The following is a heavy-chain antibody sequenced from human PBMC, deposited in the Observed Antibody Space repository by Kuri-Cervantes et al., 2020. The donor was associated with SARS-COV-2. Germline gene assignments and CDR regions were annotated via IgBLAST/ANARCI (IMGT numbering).Heavy chain of an antibody. J-gene: IGHJ4*01. V-gene: IGHV3-30*18. CDR2: ISYDGSNK. Sequence: GESLKISCAASGFTFSSYGMHWVRQAAGKGLEWVAVISYDGSNKYYVDSVKGRFTISRDNSKNTLYLQMNSLRAEDTAVYYCAKARYYYDSSRPTFDYWGHGNQVNVSS. CDR3: AKARYYYDSSRPTFDY. CDR1: GFTFSSYG. D-gene: IGHD3-22*01.